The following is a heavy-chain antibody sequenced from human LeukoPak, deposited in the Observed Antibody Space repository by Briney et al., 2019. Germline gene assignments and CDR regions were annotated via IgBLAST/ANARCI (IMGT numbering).Heavy chain of an antibody. Sequence: ASVKVSCKASGYTFTDYYMHWVRQAPGRGLEWMGWLNPNDGATNFAQKFQGRVTMTRDTSISTTYMELSRLRSDDTAVYYCARDLGFCSGGSCGSMTTVTSYDYWGQGTLVTVSS. D-gene: IGHD2-15*01. V-gene: IGHV1-2*02. J-gene: IGHJ4*02. CDR2: LNPNDGAT. CDR3: ARDLGFCSGGSCGSMTTVTSYDY. CDR1: GYTFTDYY.